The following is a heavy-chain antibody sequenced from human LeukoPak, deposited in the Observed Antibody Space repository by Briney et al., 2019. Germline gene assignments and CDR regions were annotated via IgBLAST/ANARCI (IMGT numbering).Heavy chain of an antibody. J-gene: IGHJ4*02. Sequence: ASVKVSCKASGGTFSSYAISWVRQAPGQGLEWMGGIIPIFGIANYAQKFQGRVTITADKSTSTAYMELSSLRSEDTAVYYCARGEDYDYVWGSYRYTFFDYWGQGTLVTVSS. CDR3: ARGEDYDYVWGSYRYTFFDY. D-gene: IGHD3-16*02. V-gene: IGHV1-69*10. CDR1: GGTFSSYA. CDR2: IIPIFGIA.